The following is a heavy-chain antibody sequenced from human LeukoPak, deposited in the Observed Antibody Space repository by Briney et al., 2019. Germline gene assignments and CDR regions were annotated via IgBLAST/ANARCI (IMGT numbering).Heavy chain of an antibody. CDR2: IFVVGSVK. V-gene: IGHV3-30*03. D-gene: IGHD1-26*01. CDR3: ARFSVSYYGYAFDI. CDR1: GFTFSSYG. Sequence: GGSLRLSCAASGFTFSSYGMHWVRPAPGRGLAWVAVIFVVGSVKYYADSVKGRFTISRDNSKNTLYLQVNSLSREDTALYFCARFSVSYYGYAFDIGGQGTMVTVFS. J-gene: IGHJ3*02.